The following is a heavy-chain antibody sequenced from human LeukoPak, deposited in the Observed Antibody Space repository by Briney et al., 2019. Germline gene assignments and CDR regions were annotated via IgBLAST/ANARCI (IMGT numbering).Heavy chain of an antibody. D-gene: IGHD1-7*01. CDR3: GRDFGLFGTKRSFDI. V-gene: IGHV3-11*01. J-gene: IGHJ3*02. CDR2: IGGSGSIT. Sequence: PGGSLRPSCVASGFTFSDYYIGWNRQAPGKGVEGGSYIGGSGSITFYADSVKGRFTISRDNAKNSVYLQMNSLRAEDTAVYYCGRDFGLFGTKRSFDIWGQGTMVTVSS. CDR1: GFTFSDYY.